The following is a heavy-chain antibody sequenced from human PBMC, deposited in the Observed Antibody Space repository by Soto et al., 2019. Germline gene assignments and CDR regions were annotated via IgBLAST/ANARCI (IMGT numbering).Heavy chain of an antibody. Sequence: TGGSLRLSCAASGFTFSSYAMHWVRQAPGKGLEWVAVISYDGSNKYYADSVKGRFTISRDNSKNTLYLQMNSLRAEDTAVYYCARAPIVLMVYASSSNYFDYWGQGTLVTI. J-gene: IGHJ4*02. CDR1: GFTFSSYA. V-gene: IGHV3-30-3*01. D-gene: IGHD2-8*01. CDR3: ARAPIVLMVYASSSNYFDY. CDR2: ISYDGSNK.